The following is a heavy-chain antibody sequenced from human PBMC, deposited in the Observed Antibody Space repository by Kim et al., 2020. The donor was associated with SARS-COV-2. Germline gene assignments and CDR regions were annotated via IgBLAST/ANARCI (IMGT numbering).Heavy chain of an antibody. CDR1: GFTFSSYG. D-gene: IGHD3-10*01. V-gene: IGHV3-30*18. Sequence: GGSLRLSCAASGFTFSSYGMHWVRQAPGKGLEWVAVISYDGSNKYYVDSVKGRFTISRDNSRNTLYLQMNSLRAEDTAVYYCAKERDFLWFVEGGGMYF. CDR3: AKERDFLWFVEGGGMYF. J-gene: IGHJ4*01. CDR2: ISYDGSNK.